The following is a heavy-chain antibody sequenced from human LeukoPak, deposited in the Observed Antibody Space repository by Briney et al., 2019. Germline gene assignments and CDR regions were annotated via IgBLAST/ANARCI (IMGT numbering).Heavy chain of an antibody. V-gene: IGHV4-34*01. J-gene: IGHJ4*02. Sequence: SETLPLTCAVYGGSFSGYYWSWIRQPPGKGLEWIGEINHSGSTKYNPSLKSRVTISVDTSKKKCSLQQSSVTAADTELYYCGRGAGRYSGSWYGGGREIDYWGQGTLVTVSS. D-gene: IGHD6-13*01. CDR3: GRGAGRYSGSWYGGGREIDY. CDR2: INHSGST. CDR1: GGSFSGYY.